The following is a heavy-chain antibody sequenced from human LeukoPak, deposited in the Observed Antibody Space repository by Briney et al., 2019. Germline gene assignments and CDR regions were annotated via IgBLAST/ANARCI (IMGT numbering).Heavy chain of an antibody. CDR3: AILDYYDSSGSPFDY. J-gene: IGHJ4*02. V-gene: IGHV3-20*04. Sequence: PGGSLRLSCAASGFTFDDYGMSWVRQAPGKGLEWVSGTNWNGGSTGYADSVKGRFTISRDNAKNSLYLQMNSLRAEDTALYYCAILDYYDSSGSPFDYWGQGTLVTVSS. D-gene: IGHD3-22*01. CDR2: TNWNGGST. CDR1: GFTFDDYG.